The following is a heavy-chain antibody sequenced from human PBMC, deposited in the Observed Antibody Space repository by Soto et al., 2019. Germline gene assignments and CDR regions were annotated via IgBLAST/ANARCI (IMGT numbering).Heavy chain of an antibody. CDR3: ARHMGWYDGMDV. D-gene: IGHD6-19*01. V-gene: IGHV4-39*01. Sequence: PSETLSLTCTVSGGSISSISYYWGWIRQPPGKGLEWIGSIYYSGSTYYNPSLKSRVTISVDTSKNQFSLKLSSVTAADTAVYYCARHMGWYDGMDVWGQGTTVTVSS. J-gene: IGHJ6*02. CDR2: IYYSGST. CDR1: GGSISSISYY.